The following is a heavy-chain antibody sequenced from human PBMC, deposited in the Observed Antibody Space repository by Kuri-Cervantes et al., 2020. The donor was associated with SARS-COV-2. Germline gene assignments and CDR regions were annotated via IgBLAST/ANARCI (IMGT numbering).Heavy chain of an antibody. V-gene: IGHV1-18*01. J-gene: IGHJ4*02. CDR3: ARDMGDRLLWFGELLY. D-gene: IGHD3-10*01. CDR1: GYTFTSYV. Sequence: ASVNVSCKASGYTFTSYVISWVRQAPGQGVEWVGWISAYNGNTNYAQKLQGRVTMITHTSTSTADMELRSLRSDDTAVYYCARDMGDRLLWFGELLYWGQGTLVTVSS. CDR2: ISAYNGNT.